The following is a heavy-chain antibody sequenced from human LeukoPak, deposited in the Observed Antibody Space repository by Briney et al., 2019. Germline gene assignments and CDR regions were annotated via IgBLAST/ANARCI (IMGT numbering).Heavy chain of an antibody. CDR3: ARITVTSPFSDYYYGMDV. V-gene: IGHV1-8*01. Sequence: ASVKVSCKASGYTFTSYDFNWVRQATGQRPEWMGWMSPNSGDTGYAQKFQDSVTMTRNTSISTAYMELSSLRSDDTAVYYCARITVTSPFSDYYYGMDVWGQGTTVTVSS. CDR1: GYTFTSYD. J-gene: IGHJ6*02. D-gene: IGHD4-11*01. CDR2: MSPNSGDT.